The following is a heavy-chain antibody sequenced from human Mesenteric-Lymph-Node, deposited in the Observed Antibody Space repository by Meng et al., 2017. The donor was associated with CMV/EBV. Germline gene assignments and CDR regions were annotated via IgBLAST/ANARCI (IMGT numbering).Heavy chain of an antibody. CDR2: ITASGGST. CDR3: ARIRSSWSHDVFDI. J-gene: IGHJ3*02. D-gene: IGHD6-13*01. Sequence: GGSLRLSCAASGFTFSTYAMSWVRQAPGKGLEWVSVITASGGSTYYADSVKGRFTISRDNSKNALYLQMNSLRAEDTAVYYCARIRSSWSHDVFDIWGQGTMVTVSS. CDR1: GFTFSTYA. V-gene: IGHV3-23*01.